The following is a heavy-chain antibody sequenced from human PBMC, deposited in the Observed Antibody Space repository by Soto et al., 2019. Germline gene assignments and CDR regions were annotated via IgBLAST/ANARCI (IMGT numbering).Heavy chain of an antibody. Sequence: QLQLQESGPGLVKPSETLSLTCTVSGGSISSSSYYWGWIRQPPGKGLEWIGSIYYSGSTYYNPSLKRRVTISVDTSKNQFSLKLSSVTAADTAVYYCARQIPAAGTNYWGQGTLVTVSS. D-gene: IGHD6-13*01. CDR2: IYYSGST. J-gene: IGHJ4*02. CDR3: ARQIPAAGTNY. CDR1: GGSISSSSYY. V-gene: IGHV4-39*01.